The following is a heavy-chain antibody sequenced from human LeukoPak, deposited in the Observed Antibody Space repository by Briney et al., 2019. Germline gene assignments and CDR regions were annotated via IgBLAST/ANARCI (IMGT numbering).Heavy chain of an antibody. CDR3: ARVRLHTATVNWFDP. V-gene: IGHV4-59*01. J-gene: IGHJ5*02. CDR1: GGSISSYY. D-gene: IGHD5-18*01. Sequence: SETLFLTCTVSGGSISSYYWSWIRQPPGKGLEWIGYIYYSGSTNYNPSLKSRVTISVDTSKNQFSLKLSSVTAADTAVYYCARVRLHTATVNWFDPWGQGTLVTVSS. CDR2: IYYSGST.